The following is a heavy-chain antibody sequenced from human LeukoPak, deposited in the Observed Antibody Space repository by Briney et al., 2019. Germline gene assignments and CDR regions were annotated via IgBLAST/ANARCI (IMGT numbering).Heavy chain of an antibody. V-gene: IGHV4-39*01. CDR2: IYYSGST. CDR1: GGSISSSSYY. CDR3: ASLIAVAGTGVDY. D-gene: IGHD6-19*01. Sequence: PSETLSLTCTVSGGSISSSSYYWGWIRQPPGKGLEWIGSIYYSGSTYYNPSLKSRVTISVDTSKNQFSLKLSSVTAADTAVYYCASLIAVAGTGVDYWGQGTLVTVSS. J-gene: IGHJ4*02.